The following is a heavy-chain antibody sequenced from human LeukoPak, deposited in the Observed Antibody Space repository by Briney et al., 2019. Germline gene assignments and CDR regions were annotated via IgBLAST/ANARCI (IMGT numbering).Heavy chain of an antibody. CDR2: IKTDGSIT. Sequence: GESLLHSCSASGFPLSNYWMHWVPQAPGKGLVWDSRIKTDGSITFYADSVKSRFTISRDNAKNTMYLEINSLRGEDMVVYYCVSERVLGYWGQGTLVTVSS. D-gene: IGHD3-16*01. V-gene: IGHV3-74*01. J-gene: IGHJ4*02. CDR1: GFPLSNYW. CDR3: VSERVLGY.